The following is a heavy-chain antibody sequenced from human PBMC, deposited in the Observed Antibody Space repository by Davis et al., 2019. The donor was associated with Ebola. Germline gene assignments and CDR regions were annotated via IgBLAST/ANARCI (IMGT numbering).Heavy chain of an antibody. J-gene: IGHJ6*02. V-gene: IGHV3-30-3*01. CDR3: ARGWDYLYYYYGMDV. CDR1: GFTFSSYA. Sequence: GESLKISCAASGFTFSSYAMHWVRQAPGKGLEWVAVISSDGSNKYYADSVKGRFTISRDNPKNTLYLQMDSLRPEDTAVYYCARGWDYLYYYYGMDVWGQGTTVTVSS. D-gene: IGHD1-7*01. CDR2: ISSDGSNK.